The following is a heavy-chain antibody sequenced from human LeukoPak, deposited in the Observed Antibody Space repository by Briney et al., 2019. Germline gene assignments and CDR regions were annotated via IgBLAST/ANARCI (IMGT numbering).Heavy chain of an antibody. CDR1: GFTVSSNY. CDR3: ARGGLLAGTELYDY. V-gene: IGHV3-53*01. Sequence: PGGSLRLSCAASGFTVSSNYMSWVRQAPGKGLEWVSVIYSGGSTYYADSVKGRFTISRDNSKNTLCLQMNSLRAEDTAVYYCARGGLLAGTELYDYWGQGTLFTVSS. J-gene: IGHJ4*02. D-gene: IGHD1-26*01. CDR2: IYSGGST.